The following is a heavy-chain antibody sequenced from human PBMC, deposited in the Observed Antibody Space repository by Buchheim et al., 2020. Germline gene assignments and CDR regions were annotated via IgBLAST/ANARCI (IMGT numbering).Heavy chain of an antibody. V-gene: IGHV3-7*01. J-gene: IGHJ4*02. D-gene: IGHD6-13*01. CDR1: GFTFSSYL. CDR2: IKQDGSEQ. Sequence: EVQLVESGGGLVQPGGSLRLSCAASGFTFSSYLMSWVRQAPGKGLEWVANIKQDGSEQYYVGSVKGRFTISRDNAKNSLYLQMNSLGSEDTAVYYCARVSSSWFDYWGQGTL. CDR3: ARVSSSWFDY.